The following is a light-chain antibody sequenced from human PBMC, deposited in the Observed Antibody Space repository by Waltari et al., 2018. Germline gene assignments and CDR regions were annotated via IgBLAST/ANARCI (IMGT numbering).Light chain of an antibody. CDR1: TSDVVTYSL. CDR3: CSYAGSSPL. J-gene: IGLJ3*02. Sequence: QSALTQPASVSGSPGQSITISCAGATSDVVTYSLVSWYQQPPGNPPKLMIHEGTQRPSGISNRFSGSNSDNTASLTISGLQFEDEAYYYCCSYAGSSPLFGGGTRVTVL. V-gene: IGLV2-23*01. CDR2: EGT.